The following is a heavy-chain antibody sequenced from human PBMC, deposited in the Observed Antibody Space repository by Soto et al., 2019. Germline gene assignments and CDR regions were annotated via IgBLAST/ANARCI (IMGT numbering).Heavy chain of an antibody. D-gene: IGHD3-10*01. CDR3: AKGPQGGYYDSGSFYSSVD. V-gene: IGHV4-34*01. CDR2: INHSGRA. CDR1: GGSFNGYY. J-gene: IGHJ4*02. Sequence: PSETLSLTCAVSGGSFNGYYWSWIRQPPGKGLEWIGEINHSGRANYNPTFKSRVFISVDTSKNQLSLQLGSVSAADTAVYYCAKGPQGGYYDSGSFYSSVDWGQGTLVTVSS.